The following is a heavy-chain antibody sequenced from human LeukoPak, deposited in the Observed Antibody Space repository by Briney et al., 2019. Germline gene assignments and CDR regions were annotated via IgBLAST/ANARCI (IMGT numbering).Heavy chain of an antibody. V-gene: IGHV3-30*02. CDR3: SIRPLSEVSY. Sequence: GGSLRLSCAASGFTFSSYGMHWVRQAPGKGLECVAFIRSDGSDKFYADSVKGRFTISRDNSKTTLYLQMNSLRAEDTAVYYCSIRPLSEVSYWGQGTLVTVSS. J-gene: IGHJ4*02. CDR2: IRSDGSDK. CDR1: GFTFSSYG.